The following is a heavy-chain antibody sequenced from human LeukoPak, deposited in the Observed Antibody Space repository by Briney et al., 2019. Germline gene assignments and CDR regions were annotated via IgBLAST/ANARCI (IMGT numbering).Heavy chain of an antibody. CDR2: IYHSGST. V-gene: IGHV4-30-2*01. CDR1: GGSISSGGYS. J-gene: IGHJ6*02. D-gene: IGHD4-17*01. CDR3: AISTVTTVRYYYYGMDV. Sequence: PSQTLSLTCAVSGGSISSGGYSWSWIRQPPGKGLEWIGYIYHSGSTYYNPSLKSRVTISVDRSKNQFSLKLSSVTAADTAVYYCAISTVTTVRYYYYGMDVWGQGTTVTVSS.